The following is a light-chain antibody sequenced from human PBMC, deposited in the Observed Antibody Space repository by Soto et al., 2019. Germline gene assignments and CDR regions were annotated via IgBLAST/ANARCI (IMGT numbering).Light chain of an antibody. CDR1: SSDVGFYNL. V-gene: IGLV2-23*01. Sequence: QSVLTQPASVSGSPGQLITISCTGTSSDVGFYNLVSWYQHRPGKAPKFILYEGSKRPSGVSNRSSGSKSGNTASLTISGLQAEDEAYYHCCSYAGSSYYVFGSGTKVTVL. CDR2: EGS. CDR3: CSYAGSSYYV. J-gene: IGLJ1*01.